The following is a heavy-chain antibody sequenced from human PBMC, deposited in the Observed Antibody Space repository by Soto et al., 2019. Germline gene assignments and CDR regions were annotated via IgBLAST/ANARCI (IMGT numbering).Heavy chain of an antibody. V-gene: IGHV3-23*01. CDR1: GFTFSSFA. CDR3: AKDRYCSNTNGYKGNWLDP. J-gene: IGHJ5*02. CDR2: ISGSGIST. D-gene: IGHD2-2*01. Sequence: GGSLRLSCAASGFTFSSFAMTWVRQSPGKGLEWVSTISGSGISTYYADSVKGRFTISRDISKNTVYLQMNSLRAEDTALYYCAKDRYCSNTNGYKGNWLDPWGQGTLVPVSS.